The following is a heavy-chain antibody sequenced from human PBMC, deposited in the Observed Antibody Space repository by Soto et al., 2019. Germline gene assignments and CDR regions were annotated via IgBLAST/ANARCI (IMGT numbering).Heavy chain of an antibody. V-gene: IGHV1-58*01. Sequence: SVKVSCKASGFTFTSSAVQWVRQARGQRLEWIGWIVVGSGNTNYAQKFQERVTITRDMSTSTAYMELSSLRTEDTAVYYCAAEVTVAATEKFDYWGQGTLVTVSS. D-gene: IGHD6-19*01. CDR3: AAEVTVAATEKFDY. CDR2: IVVGSGNT. J-gene: IGHJ4*02. CDR1: GFTFTSSA.